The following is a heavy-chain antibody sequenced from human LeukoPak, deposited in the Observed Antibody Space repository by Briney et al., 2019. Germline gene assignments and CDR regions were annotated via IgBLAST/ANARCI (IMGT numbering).Heavy chain of an antibody. V-gene: IGHV1-2*02. CDR2: INPNSGGT. CDR1: GYTFTDYY. Sequence: ASVKVSCKASGYTFTDYYIHWVRQAPGQGLEWMGWINPNSGGTNYAQKFQGRVTMTRDTSISTAYMELSRLRSDDTAVYYCARDGFASSSSWLYYFDYWGQGTLVTVSS. J-gene: IGHJ4*02. D-gene: IGHD6-13*01. CDR3: ARDGFASSSSWLYYFDY.